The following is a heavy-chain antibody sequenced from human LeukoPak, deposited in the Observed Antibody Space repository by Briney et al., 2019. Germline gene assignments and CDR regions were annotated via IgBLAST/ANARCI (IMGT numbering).Heavy chain of an antibody. D-gene: IGHD2-2*03. J-gene: IGHJ4*02. CDR2: IKQDGSEK. CDR3: ARETRLDIVVVPAAKGFDY. Sequence: PGGSLRLSCAASGFTFSSYWMSWVRQAPGKGLEWVANIKQDGSEKYYVDSVKGRFTISRDNAKNTLYLQMNSLRVDDTAVYYCARETRLDIVVVPAAKGFDYWGQGTLVTASS. V-gene: IGHV3-7*01. CDR1: GFTFSSYW.